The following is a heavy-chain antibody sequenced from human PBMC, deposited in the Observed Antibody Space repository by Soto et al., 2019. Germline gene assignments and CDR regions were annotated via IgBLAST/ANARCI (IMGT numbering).Heavy chain of an antibody. V-gene: IGHV3-9*01. Sequence: EMQLVESGGGLVQPGRSLRLSCAASGFNIDDYGMHWVRQAPGKGLEWVSGISWDSATIGYADSVKGRFTISRDNAKNSLYLQMNSLRDEDTAVYYCARELVTTGYYFDYWGQGTLVTVSS. J-gene: IGHJ4*02. CDR2: ISWDSATI. CDR1: GFNIDDYG. CDR3: ARELVTTGYYFDY. D-gene: IGHD4-17*01.